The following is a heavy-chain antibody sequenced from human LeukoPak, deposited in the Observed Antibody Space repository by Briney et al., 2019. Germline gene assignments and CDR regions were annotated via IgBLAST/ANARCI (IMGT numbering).Heavy chain of an antibody. Sequence: ASVKVSCKASGYTFTSYGISWVRQAPGQGLEWVGWISAYNGNTNYAQKLQGRVTMTTDTSTSTAYMELRSLRSDDTAVYYCAREDCSSTSCYRPPPAWFDPWGQGTLVTVSS. CDR1: GYTFTSYG. CDR3: AREDCSSTSCYRPPPAWFDP. V-gene: IGHV1-18*01. CDR2: ISAYNGNT. J-gene: IGHJ5*02. D-gene: IGHD2-2*01.